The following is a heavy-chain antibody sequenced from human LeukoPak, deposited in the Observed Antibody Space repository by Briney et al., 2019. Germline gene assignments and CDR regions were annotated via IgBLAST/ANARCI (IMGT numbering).Heavy chain of an antibody. CDR1: GYTFSSYD. Sequence: ASVKVSCKASGYTFSSYDIHWVRQATGQGLEWMGWMNPGSGNTGYAQKFQGRVTMTRSASISTAYMELSGLTSEDTAVYICVRCAVGCYYNFGIDVWGQGTTVTVSS. CDR3: VRCAVGCYYNFGIDV. D-gene: IGHD3-3*01. J-gene: IGHJ6*02. CDR2: MNPGSGNT. V-gene: IGHV1-8*01.